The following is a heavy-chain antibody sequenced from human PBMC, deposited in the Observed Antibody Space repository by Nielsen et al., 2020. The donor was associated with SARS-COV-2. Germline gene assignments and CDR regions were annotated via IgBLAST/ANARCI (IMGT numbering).Heavy chain of an antibody. CDR3: ARVGGRIAVAVGFDL. CDR1: GFTFSSYW. CDR2: INSDGSST. Sequence: SSAASGFTFSSYWMHWVRQAPGKGLVWVSRINSDGSSTSYADSVKGRFTISRDNAKNTLYLQMNSLRAEDTAVYYCARVGGRIAVAVGFDLWGRGTLVTVSS. V-gene: IGHV3-74*01. D-gene: IGHD6-19*01. J-gene: IGHJ2*01.